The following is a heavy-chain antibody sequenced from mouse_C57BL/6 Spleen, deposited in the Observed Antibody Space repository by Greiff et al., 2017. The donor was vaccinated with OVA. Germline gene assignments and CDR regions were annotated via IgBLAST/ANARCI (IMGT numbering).Heavy chain of an antibody. CDR3: ARLRDYYGSRDFDY. V-gene: IGHV5-4*03. CDR2: ISDGGSYT. D-gene: IGHD1-1*01. J-gene: IGHJ2*01. Sequence: EVKLMESGGGLVKPGGSLKLSCAASGFTFSSYAMSWVRQTPEKRLEWVATISDGGSYTYYPDNVKGRFTISRDNAKNNPYLQMSHLKSEDTAMYYCARLRDYYGSRDFDYWGQGTTLTVSS. CDR1: GFTFSSYA.